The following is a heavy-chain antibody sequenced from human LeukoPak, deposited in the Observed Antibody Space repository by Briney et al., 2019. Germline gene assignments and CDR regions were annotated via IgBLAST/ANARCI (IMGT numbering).Heavy chain of an antibody. Sequence: GATVKISCKASGYSLTDYYMHWVQQAPGQGLEWMGWISAYNGNTNYAQKLQGRVTMTTDTSTSTAYMELRSLRSDDTAVYYCARDRSSSWTSYYYYGMDVWGQGTTVTVSS. D-gene: IGHD6-13*01. CDR3: ARDRSSSWTSYYYYGMDV. J-gene: IGHJ6*02. CDR1: GYSLTDYY. V-gene: IGHV1-18*04. CDR2: ISAYNGNT.